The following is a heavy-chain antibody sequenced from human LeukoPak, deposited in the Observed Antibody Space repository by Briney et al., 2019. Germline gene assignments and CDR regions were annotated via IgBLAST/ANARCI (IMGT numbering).Heavy chain of an antibody. Sequence: SETLSLTCAVYGGSFSGYYWSWIRQPPGKGLEWIGYIYYSGSTYYNPSLKSRVTISVDTSKNQFSLKLSSVTAADTAVYYCAATYCSSTSCYSDRFDYWGQGTLVTVSS. D-gene: IGHD2-2*02. CDR2: IYYSGST. CDR3: AATYCSSTSCYSDRFDY. J-gene: IGHJ4*02. V-gene: IGHV4-59*06. CDR1: GGSFSGYY.